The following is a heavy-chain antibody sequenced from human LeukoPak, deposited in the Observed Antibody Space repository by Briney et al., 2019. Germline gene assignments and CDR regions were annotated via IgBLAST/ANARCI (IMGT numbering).Heavy chain of an antibody. Sequence: SETLSLTCTVSGGPISSYYWSWIRQPAGKGLEWIGRIYASGNTNYNPSLKSRVTMSIDTSKKQFSLKLSSVTAADTAVYYCASEDSSGWYYFDNWGQGTLVTVSS. CDR1: GGPISSYY. CDR3: ASEDSSGWYYFDN. J-gene: IGHJ4*02. V-gene: IGHV4-4*07. D-gene: IGHD6-19*01. CDR2: IYASGNT.